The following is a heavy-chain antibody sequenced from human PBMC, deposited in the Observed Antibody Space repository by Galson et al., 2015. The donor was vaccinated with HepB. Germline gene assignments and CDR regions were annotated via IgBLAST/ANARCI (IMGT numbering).Heavy chain of an antibody. CDR2: IRSKPDGTTT. Sequence: SLRLSCAGSGFTFGDYAMSWFRQAPGKGLEWVRFIRSKPDGTTTAYAASVKCKFILARDDSNSIAYLQMNSLKTEDPAVYYCARVHKDTYGYYDYYMDVWGKGTPVTVSS. J-gene: IGHJ6*03. D-gene: IGHD5-18*01. CDR1: GFTFGDYA. CDR3: ARVHKDTYGYYDYYMDV. V-gene: IGHV3-49*03.